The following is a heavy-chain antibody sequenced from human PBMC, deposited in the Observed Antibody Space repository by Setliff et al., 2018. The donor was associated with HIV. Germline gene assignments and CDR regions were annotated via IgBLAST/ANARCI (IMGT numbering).Heavy chain of an antibody. D-gene: IGHD3-9*01. J-gene: IGHJ6*03. CDR3: ARDTTYYDMSGYSYMDV. CDR1: GFTFDYYG. CDR2: INWNGGST. Sequence: SCAASGFTFDYYGMSWVRQAPGKGLEWVSGINWNGGSTGYADSVKGRFTISRDNAKNSLFLQMNSLRAEDTALYYCARDTTYYDMSGYSYMDVWGKGTTVTVSS. V-gene: IGHV3-20*04.